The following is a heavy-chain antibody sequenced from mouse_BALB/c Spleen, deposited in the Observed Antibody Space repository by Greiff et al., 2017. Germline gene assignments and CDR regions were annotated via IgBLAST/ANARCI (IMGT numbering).Heavy chain of an antibody. Sequence: VQLKESGAELVRPGALVKLSCKASGFNIKDYYMHWVKQRPEQGLEWIGWIDPENGNTIYDPKFQGKASITADTSSNTAYLQLSSLTSEDTAVYYCARSRSTMITTWFAYWGQGTLVTVSA. CDR1: GFNIKDYY. V-gene: IGHV14-1*02. CDR3: ARSRSTMITTWFAY. D-gene: IGHD2-4*01. CDR2: IDPENGNT. J-gene: IGHJ3*01.